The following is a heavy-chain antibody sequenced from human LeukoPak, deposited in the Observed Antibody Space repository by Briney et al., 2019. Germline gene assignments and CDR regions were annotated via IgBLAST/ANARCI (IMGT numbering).Heavy chain of an antibody. CDR2: IYHSGST. D-gene: IGHD1-7*01. V-gene: IGHV4-38-2*01. J-gene: IGHJ4*02. CDR3: ARDNWNYLPN. CDR1: GYSISSGYY. Sequence: SETLSLTCAVSGYSISSGYYWGWIRQPPGKGLEWIGSIYHSGSTYYNPSLKSRVTISVDTSKNQFSLKLSSVTAADTAVYYCARDNWNYLPNWGQGTLVTVSS.